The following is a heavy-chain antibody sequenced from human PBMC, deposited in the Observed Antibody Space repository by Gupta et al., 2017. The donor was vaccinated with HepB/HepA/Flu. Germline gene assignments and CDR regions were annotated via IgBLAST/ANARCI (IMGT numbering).Heavy chain of an antibody. J-gene: IGHJ4*02. D-gene: IGHD4-23*01. CDR1: GYTFTGYY. V-gene: IGHV1-2*02. CDR2: INPNSGGT. CDR3: ASDFSEVTPLPFFDY. Sequence: QVQLVQSGAEVKKPGASVKASCKASGYTFTGYYMHWVRQAPGQGLEWMGWINPNSGGTNYAQKFQGRVTMTRDTSISTAYMELSRLRSDDTAVYYCASDFSEVTPLPFFDYWGQGTLVTVSS.